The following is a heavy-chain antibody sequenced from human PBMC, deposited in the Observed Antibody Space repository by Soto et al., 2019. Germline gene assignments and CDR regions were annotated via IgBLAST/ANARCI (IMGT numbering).Heavy chain of an antibody. CDR2: IIPIFGTA. D-gene: IGHD6-13*01. CDR1: GGTFSSYA. J-gene: IGHJ5*02. CDR3: ARGPRGLQHLCWFDP. Sequence: SVKVSCKASGGTFSSYAISWVRQAPGQGLEWMGGIIPIFGTANYAQKFQGRVTITSDKSRSTAYMELSSLSFEDTAVYLCARGPRGLQHLCWFDPWGKGSLVTISS. V-gene: IGHV1-69*06.